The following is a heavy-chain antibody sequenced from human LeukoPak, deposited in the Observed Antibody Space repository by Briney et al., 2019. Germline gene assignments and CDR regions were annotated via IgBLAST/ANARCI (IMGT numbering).Heavy chain of an antibody. J-gene: IGHJ3*02. CDR3: ARRSYCGGVCYGSDAFDI. CDR1: GFTLSSYT. D-gene: IGHD2-21*02. V-gene: IGHV3-21*01. CDR2: ISSSSTYL. Sequence: GGSLRLSCAASGFTLSSYTMNWVRQAPGKGLEWVSSISSSSTYLDYADSLKGRFTISRDNAKNSLHLQMNGLRAEDTAVYYCARRSYCGGVCYGSDAFDIWGQGTMVTVSS.